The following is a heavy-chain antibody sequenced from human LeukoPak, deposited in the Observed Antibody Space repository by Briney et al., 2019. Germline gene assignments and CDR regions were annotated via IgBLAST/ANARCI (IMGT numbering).Heavy chain of an antibody. J-gene: IGHJ4*02. D-gene: IGHD3-16*01. V-gene: IGHV4-59*01. CDR1: DGSISSYY. CDR3: ARGWGFFDY. CDR2: IYYSGST. Sequence: SETQSLTCTVSDGSISSYYWSWIRQPPGKGLEWIGYIYYSGSTNYNPSLKSRVTISVDTSKNQFSLKLSSVTAADTAVYYCARGWGFFDYWGQGTLVTVSS.